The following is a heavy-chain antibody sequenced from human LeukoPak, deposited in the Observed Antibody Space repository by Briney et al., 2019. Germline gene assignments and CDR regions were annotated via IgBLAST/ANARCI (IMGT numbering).Heavy chain of an antibody. D-gene: IGHD5-24*01. CDR3: ARVSGLATKY. Sequence: GASVKVSCKASGYTFTGYYMHWVRQATGQGLEWMGWMNPKSGNTGYAQKFQGRVTMTRNTSISTAYMELSSLRSEDTAVYYCARVSGLATKYWGQGTLVTVSS. CDR1: GYTFTGYY. CDR2: MNPKSGNT. J-gene: IGHJ4*02. V-gene: IGHV1-8*02.